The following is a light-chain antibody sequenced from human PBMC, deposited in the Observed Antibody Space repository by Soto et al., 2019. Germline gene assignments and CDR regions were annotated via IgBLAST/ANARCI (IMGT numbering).Light chain of an antibody. CDR3: QQYSSYWT. J-gene: IGKJ1*01. Sequence: GDRVTITCRASQSISSWLAWYQQKPGKAPKFLIYDASNLESGVPSRFSGSGSGTEFTLTISSLQPDDFATYYCQQYSSYWTFGQGTQVNIX. V-gene: IGKV1-5*01. CDR1: QSISSW. CDR2: DAS.